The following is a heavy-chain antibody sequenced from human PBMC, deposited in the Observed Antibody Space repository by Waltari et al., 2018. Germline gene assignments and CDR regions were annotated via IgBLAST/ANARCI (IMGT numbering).Heavy chain of an antibody. D-gene: IGHD2-15*01. Sequence: QLQLQESGPGLVKPSETLSLTCTVSGGSISSSSYYWGWIRQPPGKGLEWIGSIYYSGSTYYNPSLKRRVTISVDTSKNQFSLKLSSVTAADTAVYYCARERGYGGNYVDYWGQGTLVTVSS. J-gene: IGHJ4*02. CDR2: IYYSGST. CDR3: ARERGYGGNYVDY. V-gene: IGHV4-39*07. CDR1: GGSISSSSYY.